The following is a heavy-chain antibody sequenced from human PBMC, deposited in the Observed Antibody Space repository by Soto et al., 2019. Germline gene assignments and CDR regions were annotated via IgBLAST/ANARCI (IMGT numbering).Heavy chain of an antibody. CDR1: GYTFTNFG. J-gene: IGHJ6*02. CDR3: ARDKGYGFGWSSSSGMDV. D-gene: IGHD5-18*01. V-gene: IGHV1-18*01. CDR2: ISGYNGNT. Sequence: ASVKVSCKPSGYTFTNFGLSWVRQAPGQGLEWTGWISGYNGNTNYAQKFQGRVTMTTDTSTSAAYMELRSLTSDDTAVYYCARDKGYGFGWSSSSGMDVWGQGTTVTVSS.